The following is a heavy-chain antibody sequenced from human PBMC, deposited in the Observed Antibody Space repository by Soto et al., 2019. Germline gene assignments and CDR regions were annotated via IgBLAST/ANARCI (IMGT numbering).Heavy chain of an antibody. CDR3: ARRTDTAMDPDVFDI. V-gene: IGHV5-51*01. CDR1: GYSFTSYW. D-gene: IGHD5-18*01. Sequence: GESLKISCKGSGYSFTSYWIGWVRQMPGKGLEWMGIIYPGDSDTRYSPSFQGQVTISADKSISTAYLQWSSLKAADTAMYYCARRTDTAMDPDVFDIWGQGTMVTVSS. CDR2: IYPGDSDT. J-gene: IGHJ3*02.